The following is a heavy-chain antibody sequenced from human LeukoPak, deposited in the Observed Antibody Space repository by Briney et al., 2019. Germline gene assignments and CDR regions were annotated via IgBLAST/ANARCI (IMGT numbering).Heavy chain of an antibody. Sequence: PGGSLSLSCAASGFPFSSYEMNWVRQAPGKGLEWVSSISSSSSYIYYADSVKGRLTISRDNAKNSLYLQMNSLRAEDTAVYYCARGVYTGYFDYWGQGTLVTVSS. D-gene: IGHD5/OR15-5a*01. CDR1: GFPFSSYE. V-gene: IGHV3-21*01. J-gene: IGHJ4*02. CDR3: ARGVYTGYFDY. CDR2: ISSSSSYI.